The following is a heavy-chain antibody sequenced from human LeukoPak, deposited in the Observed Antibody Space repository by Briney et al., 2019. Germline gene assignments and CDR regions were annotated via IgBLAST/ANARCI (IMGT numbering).Heavy chain of an antibody. Sequence: GASVKVSCKASGGTFSSYAISWVRQAPGQGLEWMGGIIPIFGTANYAQKFQGRVTITADESTSTAYMELSSLRSEDTAVYYCARDRVNRNDDYYGMDVWGKGTTVTVSS. CDR2: IIPIFGTA. J-gene: IGHJ6*04. V-gene: IGHV1-69*01. CDR1: GGTFSSYA. D-gene: IGHD1-1*01. CDR3: ARDRVNRNDDYYGMDV.